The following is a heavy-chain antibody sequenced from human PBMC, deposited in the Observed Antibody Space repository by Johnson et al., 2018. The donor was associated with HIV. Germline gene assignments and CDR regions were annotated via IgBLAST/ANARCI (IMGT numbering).Heavy chain of an antibody. D-gene: IGHD5-12*01. CDR1: GFTVSSNY. CDR2: IYSGDST. J-gene: IGHJ3*02. CDR3: AKDFGYPRPRDAFDI. Sequence: EVQLVESGGGLIQPGGSLRLSCAASGFTVSSNYMSWLRQAPGKALEWVSVIYSGDSTYYADSVKGRFTISRDNSKNTLYLQMNSLRAEDTAVYYCAKDFGYPRPRDAFDIWGQGTMVTVSS. V-gene: IGHV3-53*01.